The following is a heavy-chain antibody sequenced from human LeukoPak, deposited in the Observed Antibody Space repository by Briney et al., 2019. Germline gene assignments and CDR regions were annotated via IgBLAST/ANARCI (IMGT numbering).Heavy chain of an antibody. V-gene: IGHV1-69*05. CDR1: GGTFSSYA. CDR3: ARELLWFGEFSVYYYYYMDV. J-gene: IGHJ6*03. CDR2: IIPIFGTA. Sequence: ASVKVSCKAPGGTFSSYAISWVRQAPGQGLEWMGRIIPIFGTANYAQKFQGRVTITTDESTSTAYMELSSLRSEDTAVYYCARELLWFGEFSVYYYYYMDVWGKGTTVTVSS. D-gene: IGHD3-10*01.